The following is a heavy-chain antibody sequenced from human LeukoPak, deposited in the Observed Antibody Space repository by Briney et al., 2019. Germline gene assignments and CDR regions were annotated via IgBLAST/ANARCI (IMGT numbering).Heavy chain of an antibody. CDR2: INPSGGST. CDR3: AREPFADYDSSGNLPSPFDY. D-gene: IGHD3-22*01. J-gene: IGHJ4*02. CDR1: GYTFTSYY. Sequence: ASVKVSCKASGYTFTSYYMHWVRQAPGQGLEWMGIINPSGGSTNYAQKFQGRVTMTRDMSTGTVYMELSSVRSEDTAVYYRAREPFADYDSSGNLPSPFDYWGQGTLVTVSS. V-gene: IGHV1-46*01.